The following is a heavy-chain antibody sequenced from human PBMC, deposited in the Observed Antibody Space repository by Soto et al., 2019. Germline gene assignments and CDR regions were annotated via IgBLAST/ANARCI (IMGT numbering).Heavy chain of an antibody. D-gene: IGHD3-10*01. J-gene: IGHJ5*02. CDR1: GFTVSSNY. CDR2: IYSGGGT. Sequence: EVQLVESGGGLVQPGGSLRLSCAASGFTVSSNYMSWVRQAPGKGLEWVSVIYSGGGTYYADSVKGRFTISRHNSKNTLYLHIDSLRPEDTAVYCCAGASYGSGSAVAWGQGPLVPVSS. V-gene: IGHV3-53*04. CDR3: AGASYGSGSAVA.